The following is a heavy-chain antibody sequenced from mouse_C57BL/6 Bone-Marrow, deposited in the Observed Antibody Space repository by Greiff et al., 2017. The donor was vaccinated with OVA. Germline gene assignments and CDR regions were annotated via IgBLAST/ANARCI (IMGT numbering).Heavy chain of an antibody. CDR2: IWWDDDK. CDR1: GFSLSTFGMG. Sequence: QVQLKESGPGILQPSQTLSLTCSFSGFSLSTFGMGVGWIRQPSGKGLEWLAHIWWDDDKYYNPALKSRLPISKDTSKNQVYLKSVKVDTADTATYYSARKLLRHWYFEVWGTGTTVTVSS. V-gene: IGHV8-8*01. J-gene: IGHJ1*03. CDR3: ARKLLRHWYFEV. D-gene: IGHD1-2*01.